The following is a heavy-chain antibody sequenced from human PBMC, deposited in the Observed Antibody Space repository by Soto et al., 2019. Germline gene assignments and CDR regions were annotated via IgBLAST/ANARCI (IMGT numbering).Heavy chain of an antibody. Sequence: QPQLQESGPGLVKPPETLSLTCTVSGGSISSRSHYWGWIRQSPGRHLEWIGSSYYRGSTHYNPSLKTRVTISVDTSKNQVSLKVYSGTAADTAVYYCATADGFGVVTPFFEYWGQGILVTVSS. CDR3: ATADGFGVVTPFFEY. V-gene: IGHV4-39*01. CDR1: GGSISSRSHY. D-gene: IGHD3-3*01. CDR2: SYYRGST. J-gene: IGHJ4*02.